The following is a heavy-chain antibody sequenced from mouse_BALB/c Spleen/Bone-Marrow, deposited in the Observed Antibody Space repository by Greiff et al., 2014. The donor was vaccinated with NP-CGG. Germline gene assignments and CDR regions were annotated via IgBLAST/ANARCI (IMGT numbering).Heavy chain of an antibody. CDR3: ARLRDGYSPFAY. J-gene: IGHJ3*01. CDR1: GFTFSSYA. Sequence: EVKVEESGGGLVKPGGSLKLSCAASGFTFSSYAMSWVRQTPEERLEWVATISSGGSYTYYPDSVKGRFTISRDNAKNTLYLQMSSLRSEDTAMYYGARLRDGYSPFAYWGQGTLVTVSA. CDR2: ISSGGSYT. V-gene: IGHV5-9-3*01. D-gene: IGHD2-3*01.